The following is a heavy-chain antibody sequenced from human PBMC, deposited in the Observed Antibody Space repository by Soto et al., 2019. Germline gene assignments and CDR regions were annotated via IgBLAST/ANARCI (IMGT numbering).Heavy chain of an antibody. CDR1: GFPFTTYA. CDR2: ISGSGDRT. V-gene: IGHV3-23*01. Sequence: PGGSLRLSCEASGFPFTTYAMSWVRQALGKGLEWVSGISGSGDRTHYIDSVKGRFTISRDNFKNTLYLQMSSLRAEDTAVYYCAKASTYEYVWGSYRYYFSSWGPGTLVTVSS. CDR3: AKASTYEYVWGSYRYYFSS. J-gene: IGHJ4*02. D-gene: IGHD3-16*02.